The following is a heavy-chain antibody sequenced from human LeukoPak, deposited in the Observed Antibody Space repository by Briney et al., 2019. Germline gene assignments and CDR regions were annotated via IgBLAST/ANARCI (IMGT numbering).Heavy chain of an antibody. D-gene: IGHD4-23*01. CDR3: ARDAVTPSYWYFDL. CDR2: IYYSGST. V-gene: IGHV4-38-2*02. CDR1: GYSIKNGYY. J-gene: IGHJ2*01. Sequence: SETLSLTCSVSGYSIKNGYYWAWIRQSPVKGLEWIGSIYYSGSTYYNPSLKSRVTISVDTSKNQFSLKLSSVTAADTAVYYCARDAVTPSYWYFDLWGRGTLVTVSS.